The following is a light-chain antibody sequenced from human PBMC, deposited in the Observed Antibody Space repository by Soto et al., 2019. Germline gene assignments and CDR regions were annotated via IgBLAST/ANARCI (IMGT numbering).Light chain of an antibody. CDR3: QQYGSSAWT. CDR1: QSVSSSY. V-gene: IGKV3-20*01. Sequence: EIVLTQSPGTLSLSPGERATLSCRASQSVSSSYFAWYQQKPGQAPRLLIYGASSRATGIPDRFSGGVSGPDFTLTISRLEPEDFAVYYCQQYGSSAWTFGQGTKVEIK. CDR2: GAS. J-gene: IGKJ1*01.